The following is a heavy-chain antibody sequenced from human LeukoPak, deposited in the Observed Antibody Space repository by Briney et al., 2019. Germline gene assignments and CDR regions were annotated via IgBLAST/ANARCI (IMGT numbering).Heavy chain of an antibody. V-gene: IGHV4-59*01. J-gene: IGHJ4*02. CDR3: ARGRLGELSLFDY. Sequence: PSETLSLTCTVSGGSISSYYWSWIGHPPGKGLEWIGYIYYSGSTNYSPSLKSRVTISVDTSKNQFSLKLSSVTAADTAVYYCARGRLGELSLFDYWGQGTLVTVSS. CDR1: GGSISSYY. CDR2: IYYSGST. D-gene: IGHD3-16*02.